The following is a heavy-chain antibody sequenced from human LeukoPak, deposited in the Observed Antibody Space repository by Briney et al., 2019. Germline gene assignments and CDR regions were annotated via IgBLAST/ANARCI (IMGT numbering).Heavy chain of an antibody. J-gene: IGHJ3*02. CDR2: IWYDGSNK. V-gene: IGHV3-33*01. D-gene: IGHD3-10*01. Sequence: PGGSLRLSCAASGFTFSNHGMHWVRQAPGKGLEWVAVIWYDGSNKYYADSVKGRFTISRDNSKNTLYLQMNSLRAEDTAVYYCARESSQVDAFDIWGQGTMVTVSS. CDR3: ARESSQVDAFDI. CDR1: GFTFSNHG.